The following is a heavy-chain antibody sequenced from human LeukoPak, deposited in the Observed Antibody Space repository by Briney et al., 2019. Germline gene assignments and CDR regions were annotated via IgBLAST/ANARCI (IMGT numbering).Heavy chain of an antibody. CDR3: ARAYCSGGSCCYFDY. CDR2: IGGSGAYT. J-gene: IGHJ4*02. D-gene: IGHD2-15*01. Sequence: AGGSLRLSCAASGFTLRSYAMSWVRQAPGKGLEWVSTIGGSGAYTYYADSVKGRFTISRDNSKNTLYLQMNSLRAEDTAVYFCARAYCSGGSCCYFDYWGQGTLVTVSS. CDR1: GFTLRSYA. V-gene: IGHV3-23*01.